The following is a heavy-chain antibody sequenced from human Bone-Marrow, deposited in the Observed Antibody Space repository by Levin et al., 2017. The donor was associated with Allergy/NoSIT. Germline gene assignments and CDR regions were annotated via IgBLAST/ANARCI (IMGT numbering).Heavy chain of an antibody. J-gene: IGHJ4*02. Sequence: AGESLKISCTASGFSFYSYNMNWVRQAPGRGPEWVSSISSSSTYTNYADPVTGRFTISRNNPKNTLYLQMDSLTAEDTAVYYCARDGGPYYDSPSTHFDWWGRGTLVTVSS. CDR2: ISSSSTYT. CDR3: ARDGGPYYDSPSTHFDW. V-gene: IGHV3-21*06. CDR1: GFSFYSYN. D-gene: IGHD3-10*01.